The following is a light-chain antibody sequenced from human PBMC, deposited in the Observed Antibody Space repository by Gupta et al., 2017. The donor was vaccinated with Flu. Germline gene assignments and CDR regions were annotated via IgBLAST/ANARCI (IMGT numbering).Light chain of an antibody. CDR3: QVWDSSSDHRV. CDR1: NIGSKS. Sequence: SYVLTQPPSVSVAPGQTARITWGGNNIGSKSVHWYQQKPGQAPVLVVYDDSDRPSGISERFSGSNSGNTATLTISRVEAGDEADYYCQVWDSSSDHRVFGGGTKLTVL. CDR2: DDS. J-gene: IGLJ2*01. V-gene: IGLV3-21*02.